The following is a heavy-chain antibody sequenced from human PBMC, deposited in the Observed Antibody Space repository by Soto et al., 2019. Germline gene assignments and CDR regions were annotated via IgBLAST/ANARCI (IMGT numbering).Heavy chain of an antibody. Sequence: QVPLVQSGAEVKKPGASVKVSCKASGYTFTSYAMHWVRQAPGQRLEWMGWINAGNGNTKYSQKFQGRVTITRDTSASTAYMELSSLRSEDTAVYYCAGDGQWLVHWFDPWGQGTLVTVSS. CDR2: INAGNGNT. CDR1: GYTFTSYA. CDR3: AGDGQWLVHWFDP. D-gene: IGHD6-19*01. J-gene: IGHJ5*02. V-gene: IGHV1-3*01.